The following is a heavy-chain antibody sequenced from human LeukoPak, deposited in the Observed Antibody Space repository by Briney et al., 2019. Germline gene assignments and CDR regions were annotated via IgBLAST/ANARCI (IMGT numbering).Heavy chain of an antibody. J-gene: IGHJ3*02. D-gene: IGHD3-9*01. CDR3: ATPTCYDILTGYYSGFPDAFDI. V-gene: IGHV4-39*01. Sequence: SETLSLTCTVSGGSISSSSYYWGWIRQPPGKGLEWIGSIYYSGSTYYNPSLKSRVTISVDTSKNQFSLKLSSVTAADTAVYYCATPTCYDILTGYYSGFPDAFDIWGQGTMVTVSS. CDR2: IYYSGST. CDR1: GGSISSSSYY.